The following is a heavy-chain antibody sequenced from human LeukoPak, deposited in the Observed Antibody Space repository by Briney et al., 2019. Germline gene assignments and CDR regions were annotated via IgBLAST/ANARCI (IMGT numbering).Heavy chain of an antibody. J-gene: IGHJ4*02. CDR2: IWYDGSNK. Sequence: GRSLRLSCAASGFTFSSYGLHWVRQAPDKGLEWVGFIWYDGSNKYYGDSVQGRFTIYRAKSQNTLYLKMDSLRAEDTAVYYCARDPGVRWLVGFDYWGQGTLVTVSS. CDR1: GFTFSSYG. V-gene: IGHV3-33*01. D-gene: IGHD6-19*01. CDR3: ARDPGVRWLVGFDY.